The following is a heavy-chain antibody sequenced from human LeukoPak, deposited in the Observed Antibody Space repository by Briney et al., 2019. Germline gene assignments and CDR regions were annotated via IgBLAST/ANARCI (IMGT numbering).Heavy chain of an antibody. CDR2: INSDGSIT. Sequence: PGGSLRLSCAASGFTFSSYWMHWVRQAPGKGLVWVSRINSDGSITSYADSVKGRFTISRDNAKKTLYLQMNSLRAEDTAVYYCANGLYYYGSGLDVWGQGTMVTVSS. CDR1: GFTFSSYW. CDR3: ANGLYYYGSGLDV. D-gene: IGHD3-10*01. V-gene: IGHV3-74*01. J-gene: IGHJ3*01.